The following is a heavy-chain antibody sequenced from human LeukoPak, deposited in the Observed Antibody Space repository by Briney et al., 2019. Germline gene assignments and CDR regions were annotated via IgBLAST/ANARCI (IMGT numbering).Heavy chain of an antibody. Sequence: GGSLRLSCAASGFTFDDYGMSWVRQAPGKGLEWVSAISGSGGSTYYADSVKGRFTISRDNSKNTLYLQMNSLRAEDTAVYYCATSIAAAGTFDYSGQGTLVTVSS. CDR1: GFTFDDYG. V-gene: IGHV3-23*01. J-gene: IGHJ4*02. CDR2: ISGSGGST. D-gene: IGHD6-13*01. CDR3: ATSIAAAGTFDY.